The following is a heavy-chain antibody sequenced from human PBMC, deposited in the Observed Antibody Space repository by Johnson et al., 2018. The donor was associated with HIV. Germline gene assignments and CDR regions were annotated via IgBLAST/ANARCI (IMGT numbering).Heavy chain of an antibody. CDR3: ARGNYDFWSGRHRGAFDI. J-gene: IGHJ3*02. Sequence: QVQLVESGGGVVQPGRSLRLSCAASGFTFSSYAMHWVRQAPGKGLEWVAVISYDGSNKYYADSVKGRFTISRDNSKNTLYLQMNSLRAEDTAVYYCARGNYDFWSGRHRGAFDIWGQGTMVTVSS. V-gene: IGHV3-30*04. CDR2: ISYDGSNK. CDR1: GFTFSSYA. D-gene: IGHD3-3*01.